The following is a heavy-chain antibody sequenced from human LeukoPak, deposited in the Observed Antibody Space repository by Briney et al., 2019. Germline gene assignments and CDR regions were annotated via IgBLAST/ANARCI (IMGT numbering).Heavy chain of an antibody. CDR2: IYYSGST. V-gene: IGHV4-59*01. J-gene: IGHJ2*01. D-gene: IGHD3-10*01. Sequence: SETLSLTCTVSGGSISSYYWSWIRQPPGKGLEWIRYIYYSGSTNYNPSLKSRVTISVDTSKNQFPLKLSSVTAADTAVYYCARVGASYYGSGSYYTLNWYFDLWGRGTLVTVSS. CDR3: ARVGASYYGSGSYYTLNWYFDL. CDR1: GGSISSYY.